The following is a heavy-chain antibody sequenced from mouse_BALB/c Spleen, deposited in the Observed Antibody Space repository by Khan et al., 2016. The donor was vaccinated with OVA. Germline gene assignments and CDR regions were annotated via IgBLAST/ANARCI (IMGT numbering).Heavy chain of an antibody. CDR2: ILYSGST. CDR3: ARSTYRYAFAY. D-gene: IGHD2-14*01. CDR1: GDSITSGY. V-gene: IGHV3-8*02. Sequence: EVQLQESGPSLVKPSQTLSLTCSVTGDSITSGYWSWVRKFPGNKLEYMGYILYSGSTYYNSSLKSRISITRHTSQNQYYLQLNSVTTEDTATYXCARSTYRYAFAYWGQGTLVTVSA. J-gene: IGHJ3*01.